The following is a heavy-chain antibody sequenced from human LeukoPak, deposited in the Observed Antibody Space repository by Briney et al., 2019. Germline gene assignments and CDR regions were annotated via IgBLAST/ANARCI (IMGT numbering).Heavy chain of an antibody. CDR3: AREWRGAFDY. CDR2: ISSSSGTI. Sequence: PGGSLRLSCATSGFTFSTYTMNWVRQDPGKGLEWVSYISSSSGTIYYADSVKGRFTISRDNAKNSLYLQMNSLRAEDTAVYYCAREWRGAFDYWGQGTLVTVSS. V-gene: IGHV3-48*01. D-gene: IGHD4/OR15-4a*01. J-gene: IGHJ4*02. CDR1: GFTFSTYT.